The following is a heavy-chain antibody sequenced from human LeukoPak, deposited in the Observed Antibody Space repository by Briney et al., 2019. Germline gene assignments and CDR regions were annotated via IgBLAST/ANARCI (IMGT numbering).Heavy chain of an antibody. V-gene: IGHV1-18*01. CDR3: ARAGYSSSWTIQYYFDY. CDR1: GYTFTSYG. Sequence: ASVKVSCKASGYTFTSYGISWVRQAPGQGLECMGWISAYNGNTNYAQKLQGRVTMTTDTSTSTAYMELRSLRSDDTAVYYCARAGYSSSWTIQYYFDYWGQGTLVTVSS. D-gene: IGHD6-13*01. CDR2: ISAYNGNT. J-gene: IGHJ4*02.